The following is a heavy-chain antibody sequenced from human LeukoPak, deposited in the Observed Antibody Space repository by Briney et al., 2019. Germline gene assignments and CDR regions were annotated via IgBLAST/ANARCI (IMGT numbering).Heavy chain of an antibody. J-gene: IGHJ4*02. V-gene: IGHV3-23*01. CDR1: GFTFSSYA. CDR3: ARAYSSSWYYYY. Sequence: SGGSLRLSCAASGFTFSSYAMSWVRQAPGKGLEWVSGISGSGVSTYYADSVKGRFTISRDNSKNTLYLQMNSLRAEDTAIYYCARAYSSSWYYYYWGQGTLVTVSS. CDR2: ISGSGVST. D-gene: IGHD6-13*01.